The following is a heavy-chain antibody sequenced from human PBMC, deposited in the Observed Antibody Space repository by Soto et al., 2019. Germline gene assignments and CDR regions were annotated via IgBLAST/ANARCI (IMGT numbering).Heavy chain of an antibody. V-gene: IGHV5-51*01. CDR2: IYPGDSDT. D-gene: IGHD4-17*01. Sequence: PGASLKISCKGSGYSFTSYWIGWVRQMPGKGLEWMGIIYPGDSDTRYSPSFQGQVTISADKSISTAYLQWSSLKASATAMYYCARSYGDYDSVYWYFDLWGRGTLVTVSS. CDR3: ARSYGDYDSVYWYFDL. CDR1: GYSFTSYW. J-gene: IGHJ2*01.